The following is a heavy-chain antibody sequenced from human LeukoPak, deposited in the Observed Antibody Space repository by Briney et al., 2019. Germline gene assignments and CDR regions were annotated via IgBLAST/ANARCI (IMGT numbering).Heavy chain of an antibody. J-gene: IGHJ4*02. CDR2: ISAYNGNP. V-gene: IGHV1-18*01. CDR3: ARVVDHDYHDYYADH. Sequence: ASVRVSCKTSGYNFTRYGISWVRQAPGQGLEWMGWISAYNGNPKYAQKLQGRVTMTTDTSTSTAYMELRSLRSDDTAVYYCARVVDHDYHDYYADHWGQGTLVTVSS. CDR1: GYNFTRYG. D-gene: IGHD4-17*01.